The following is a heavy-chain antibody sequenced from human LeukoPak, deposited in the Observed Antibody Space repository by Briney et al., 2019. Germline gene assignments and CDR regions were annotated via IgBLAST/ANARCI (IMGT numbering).Heavy chain of an antibody. D-gene: IGHD3-10*01. Sequence: SETLSLTCTVSGHSISSGYYWGWIRQSPGRGLEWIGNIYHTVDTYYSPSLKSRVTISVDTSKNQVSLRLSSVTAADTAVYYCARDSGLWFGGKYYYNMDVWGKGTTVSVSS. CDR2: IYHTVDT. J-gene: IGHJ6*03. CDR3: ARDSGLWFGGKYYYNMDV. CDR1: GHSISSGYY. V-gene: IGHV4-38-2*02.